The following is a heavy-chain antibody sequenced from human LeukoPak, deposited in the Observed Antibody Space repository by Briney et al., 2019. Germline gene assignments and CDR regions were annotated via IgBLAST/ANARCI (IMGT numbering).Heavy chain of an antibody. Sequence: GRSLRLSCAASGFTLSNYGMHWVRQAPGKGLEWVAVIWYDGSNKFYVDSVKGRFTISKDNSKNTLFLQINSLRVEDTAVYYCARDPGYGDYVVNLYAYGMDVWGQGTTVTVSS. CDR2: IWYDGSNK. J-gene: IGHJ6*02. V-gene: IGHV3-33*01. CDR1: GFTLSNYG. D-gene: IGHD4-17*01. CDR3: ARDPGYGDYVVNLYAYGMDV.